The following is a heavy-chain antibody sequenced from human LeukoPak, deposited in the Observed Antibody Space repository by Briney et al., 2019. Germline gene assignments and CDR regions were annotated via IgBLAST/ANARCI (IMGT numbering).Heavy chain of an antibody. J-gene: IGHJ4*02. D-gene: IGHD3-16*01. Sequence: PGGSLRLSCATSGFTLSNVWMSWVRQAPGKGLEWVGNIRGDGSVKFYLDSVKGRFTISRDNSKNTLYLQMNSLRAEDTAVYYCARVRFGYWGQGTLVTVSS. CDR2: IRGDGSVK. V-gene: IGHV3-7*01. CDR1: GFTLSNVW. CDR3: ARVRFGY.